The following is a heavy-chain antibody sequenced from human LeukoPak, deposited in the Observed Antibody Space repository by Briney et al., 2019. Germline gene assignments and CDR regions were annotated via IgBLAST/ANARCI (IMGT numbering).Heavy chain of an antibody. CDR1: GGSISSGSYY. D-gene: IGHD1-1*01. Sequence: SETLSLTCTVSGGSISSGSYYWSWIRQPAGKGLEWIGRIYTSGSTNYNPSLKSRVTISVDTSKNQFSLKLSSVTAADTAVYYCARVSTGSPGYWGQGTLVTVSS. CDR3: ARVSTGSPGY. J-gene: IGHJ4*02. CDR2: IYTSGST. V-gene: IGHV4-61*02.